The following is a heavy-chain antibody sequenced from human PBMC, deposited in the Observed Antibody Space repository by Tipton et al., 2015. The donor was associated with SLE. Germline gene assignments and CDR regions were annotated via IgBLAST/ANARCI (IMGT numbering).Heavy chain of an antibody. CDR1: GGSFSGYY. CDR3: ARGKDIVVARDAFDI. CDR2: INHSGRT. J-gene: IGHJ3*02. V-gene: IGHV4-34*01. D-gene: IGHD2-15*01. Sequence: TLSLTCAVYGGSFSGYYWSWIRQPPGRGLEWIGEINHSGRTNYKSSLKSRVTISVDTSKNQFSLKLSSVTAADTAVYYCARGKDIVVARDAFDIWGQGTMVTVSS.